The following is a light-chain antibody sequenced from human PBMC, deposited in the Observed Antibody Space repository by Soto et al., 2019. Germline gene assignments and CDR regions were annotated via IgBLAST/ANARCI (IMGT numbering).Light chain of an antibody. Sequence: QSALTRAASVSGSPGQSITISCTGTSSDVGSYNLVSWYQQHPGKAPKLMIYEVTKRPSGVSNRFSGSKSGNTASLTISGLQTEDEADYYCCSYAGRTTWVFGGGTKLTVL. CDR1: SSDVGSYNL. V-gene: IGLV2-23*02. CDR2: EVT. J-gene: IGLJ3*02. CDR3: CSYAGRTTWV.